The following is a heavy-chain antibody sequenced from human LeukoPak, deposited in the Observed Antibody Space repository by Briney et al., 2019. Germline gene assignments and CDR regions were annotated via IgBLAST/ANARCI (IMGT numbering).Heavy chain of an antibody. CDR1: GGSISSSSYY. V-gene: IGHV4-39*02. CDR2: IYYSGST. D-gene: IGHD2-2*01. CDR3: ARDLKGEYQDAFDI. J-gene: IGHJ3*02. Sequence: SETLSLTCTVSGGSISSSSYYWGWIRQPPGKELEWIGSIYYSGSTYYNPSLKSRVTISVDTSKNQFSLKLSSVTAADTAVYYCARDLKGEYQDAFDIWGQGTMVTVSS.